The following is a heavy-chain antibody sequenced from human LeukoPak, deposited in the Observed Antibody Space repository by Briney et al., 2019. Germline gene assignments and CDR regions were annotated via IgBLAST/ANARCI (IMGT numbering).Heavy chain of an antibody. J-gene: IGHJ4*02. D-gene: IGHD3-10*01. Sequence: SETLSLTCTVSGYSISSGYYWGWIRQPPGKGLEWIGSIYHSGSTYYNPSLKSRVTISVDTSKNQFSLKLSSVTAADTAVYHCARHFAGTYYYGSGSYYRPASGDYWGQGTLVTVSS. CDR3: ARHFAGTYYYGSGSYYRPASGDY. V-gene: IGHV4-38-2*02. CDR1: GYSISSGYY. CDR2: IYHSGST.